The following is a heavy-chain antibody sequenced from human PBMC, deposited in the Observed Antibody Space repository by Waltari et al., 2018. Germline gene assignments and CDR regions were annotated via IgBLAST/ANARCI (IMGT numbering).Heavy chain of an antibody. V-gene: IGHV3-53*01. J-gene: IGHJ4*02. CDR2: MYSGGNA. CDR3: ARFSHKDY. Sequence: EVQLVESGGGFIQPGGSLRLSCAASGFTVSNHYMSWVRQAPGKGLEWVSVMYSGGNAYYADSVKGRFTISRDNSKNTVYLQMNSLRAEDTALYYCARFSHKDYWGQGILVTVSS. CDR1: GFTVSNHY.